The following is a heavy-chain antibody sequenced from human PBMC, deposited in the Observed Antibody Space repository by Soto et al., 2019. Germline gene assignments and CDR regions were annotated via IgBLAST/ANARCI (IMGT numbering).Heavy chain of an antibody. Sequence: EVHLVESGGSLGQPGGSLRLSCAASGFTFSSYWMSWVRQAPGKGLEWVANIKQDGSEKYYVDSVKGRFTISRDNPKNSLYLQWNSLRAEETAVYYCARDLISATVFDYWGQGTLVTVSS. CDR3: ARDLISATVFDY. CDR1: GFTFSSYW. D-gene: IGHD4-17*01. J-gene: IGHJ4*02. V-gene: IGHV3-7*05. CDR2: IKQDGSEK.